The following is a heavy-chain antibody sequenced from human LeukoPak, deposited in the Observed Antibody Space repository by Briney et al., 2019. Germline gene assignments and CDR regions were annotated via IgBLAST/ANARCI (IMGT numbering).Heavy chain of an antibody. CDR2: IYYSGST. CDR1: GYTFSSYS. J-gene: IGHJ3*02. Sequence: GSLRLSCAASGYTFSSYSMNWIRQPPGKGLEWIGYIYYSGSTNYNPSLKSRVTISVDTSKNQFSLKLSSVTAADTAVYYCATTYSSSSKATGAFDIWGQGTMVTVSS. CDR3: ATTYSSSSKATGAFDI. V-gene: IGHV4-59*01. D-gene: IGHD6-6*01.